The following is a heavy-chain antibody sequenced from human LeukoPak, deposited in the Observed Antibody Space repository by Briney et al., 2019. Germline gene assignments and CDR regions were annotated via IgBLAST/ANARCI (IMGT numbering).Heavy chain of an antibody. D-gene: IGHD3-22*01. V-gene: IGHV1-69*05. CDR1: GGTFSSYA. CDR2: IIPIFGTA. J-gene: IGHJ4*02. Sequence: SVKVSCKASGGTFSSYAISWVRQAPGQGLEWMGGIIPIFGTANYAQKFQGRVTITTDESTSTAYMELSSLRSEDTAVYYCAIRLRVVAITGYFDYWGQGTLVTVSS. CDR3: AIRLRVVAITGYFDY.